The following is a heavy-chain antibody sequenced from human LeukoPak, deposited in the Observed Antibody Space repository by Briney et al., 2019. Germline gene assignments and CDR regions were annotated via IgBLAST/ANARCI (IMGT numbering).Heavy chain of an antibody. V-gene: IGHV4-34*01. CDR2: INDSGRT. CDR3: ARRWNYGRDYYIDV. D-gene: IGHD1-7*01. CDR1: GGSSSNYY. J-gene: IGHJ6*03. Sequence: PSEILSLTCAVYGGSSSNYYWSWIRQPPGKGLEWIGEINDSGRTNYNPSLMSRVTVSVDTSKKQFSLRLTSVTATDTAVYYCARRWNYGRDYYIDVWGKGATVSVSS.